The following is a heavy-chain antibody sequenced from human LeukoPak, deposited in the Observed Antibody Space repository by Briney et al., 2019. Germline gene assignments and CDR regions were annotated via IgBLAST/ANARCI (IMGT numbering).Heavy chain of an antibody. CDR3: ARVGYYDSSGYYAYLQH. J-gene: IGHJ1*01. CDR2: MNSGGSSI. D-gene: IGHD3-22*01. CDR1: GFTFGTYW. V-gene: IGHV3-74*01. Sequence: GGSLRLSCAASGFTFGTYWMHWVRQAPGKGLEWVSRMNSGGSSISYADSVKGRFTISRDNAKNTLYLQMNSLRAEDTAVYYCARVGYYDSSGYYAYLQHWGQGTLVTVSS.